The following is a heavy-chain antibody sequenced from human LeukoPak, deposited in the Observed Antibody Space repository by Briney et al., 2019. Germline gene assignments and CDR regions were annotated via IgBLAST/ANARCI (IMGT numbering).Heavy chain of an antibody. D-gene: IGHD5-12*01. CDR3: ARTLYSGYDLDY. CDR2: MNPNSGNT. J-gene: IGHJ4*02. CDR1: GYTFTSY. V-gene: IGHV1-8*02. Sequence: ASVKVSCKASGYTFTSYVSWVRQAPGQGLEWMGWMNPNSGNTGYAQKFQGRVTMTRNTSISTAYMELSSLRSEDTAVYYCARTLYSGYDLDYWGQGTLVTVSS.